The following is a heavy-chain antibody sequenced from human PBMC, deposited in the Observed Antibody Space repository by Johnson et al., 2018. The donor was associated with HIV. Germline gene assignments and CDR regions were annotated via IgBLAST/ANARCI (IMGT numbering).Heavy chain of an antibody. J-gene: IGHJ3*02. CDR3: ARGKGAAAGLDAFDI. D-gene: IGHD6-13*01. V-gene: IGHV3-20*04. CDR2: INWRGGGT. Sequence: VQLVESGGGVVRPGGSLRLSCAASGFTFDDYGMSWVRQAPGRGLGWVSGINWRGGGTAYADSMKGRFTISRDNDKKSRYLHVNSLRAEDTAFYYCARGKGAAAGLDAFDIWGQGTMVTVSS. CDR1: GFTFDDYG.